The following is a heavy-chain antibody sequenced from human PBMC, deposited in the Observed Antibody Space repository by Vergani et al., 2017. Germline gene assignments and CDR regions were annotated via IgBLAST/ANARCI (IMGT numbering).Heavy chain of an antibody. CDR2: IYYSGST. Sequence: QVQMQESGPGLVKTSETLSLTCTVSGGSISSYYWSWIRQPPGKGLEWIGYIYYSGSTNYNPSLKSRVTISVDTSKNQFSLKLSSVTAADTAVYYCARDSGYSSSWGNWFDPWGQGTLVTVSS. V-gene: IGHV4-59*01. CDR3: ARDSGYSSSWGNWFDP. CDR1: GGSISSYY. D-gene: IGHD6-13*01. J-gene: IGHJ5*02.